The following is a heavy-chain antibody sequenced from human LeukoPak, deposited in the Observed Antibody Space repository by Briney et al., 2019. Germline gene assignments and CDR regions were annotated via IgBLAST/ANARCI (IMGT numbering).Heavy chain of an antibody. D-gene: IGHD1-14*01. J-gene: IGHJ4*02. Sequence: GGSLRLSCAASGFTFSSYAMSWVRQAPGKGLEWVSSVTYSGGNTYYADSVKGRFTIFRDNAKNSLYLQMNSLRAEDTALYYCAKPAKTDYADYWGQGTLVTVSS. V-gene: IGHV3-23*01. CDR1: GFTFSSYA. CDR2: VTYSGGNT. CDR3: AKPAKTDYADY.